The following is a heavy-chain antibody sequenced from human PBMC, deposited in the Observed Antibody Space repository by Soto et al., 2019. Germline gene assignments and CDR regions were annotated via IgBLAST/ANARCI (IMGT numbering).Heavy chain of an antibody. CDR3: ARDDCRYAETGNISN. CDR2: IIPILGIA. V-gene: IGHV1-69*04. J-gene: IGHJ4*02. CDR1: GGTFSSYT. Sequence: SVKVSCKASGGTFSSYTISWVRQAPGQGLEWMGRIIPILGIANYAQKFQGRVTITADKSTSTAYMELSSLRSEDTAVYYCARDDCRYAETGNISNWGQGTLVTVSS. D-gene: IGHD1-1*01.